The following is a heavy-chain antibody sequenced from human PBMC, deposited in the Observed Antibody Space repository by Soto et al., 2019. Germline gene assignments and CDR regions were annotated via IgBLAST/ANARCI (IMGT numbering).Heavy chain of an antibody. D-gene: IGHD6-6*01. CDR1: GFTFSSYA. CDR2: ISYDGSNK. Sequence: QVQLVESGGGVVQPGRSLRLSCAASGFTFSSYAMHWVRQAPGKGLEWVAVISYDGSNKYYADSVKGRFTISRDNSKNTLYLQMNSLRAEDTAVYYCARDSKERSSSFHFSYYYYGMDVWGQGTTVTVSS. J-gene: IGHJ6*02. CDR3: ARDSKERSSSFHFSYYYYGMDV. V-gene: IGHV3-30-3*01.